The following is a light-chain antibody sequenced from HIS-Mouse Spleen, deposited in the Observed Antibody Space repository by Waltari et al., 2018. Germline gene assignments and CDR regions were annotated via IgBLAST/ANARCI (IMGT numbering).Light chain of an antibody. Sequence: QSALTQPASVSGSPGQSIPISCTGTSSHVGGYHYVSWYQPHPGKAPKLMIYDVSNRPSGVSNRFSGSKSGNTASLTISGLQAEDEADYYCSSYTSSSTLVFGTGTKVTVL. CDR2: DVS. CDR1: SSHVGGYHY. V-gene: IGLV2-14*03. CDR3: SSYTSSSTLV. J-gene: IGLJ1*01.